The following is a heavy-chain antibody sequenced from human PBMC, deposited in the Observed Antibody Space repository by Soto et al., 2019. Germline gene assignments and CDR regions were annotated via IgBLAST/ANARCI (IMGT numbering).Heavy chain of an antibody. V-gene: IGHV3-48*01. CDR2: ISSSSSTI. J-gene: IGHJ4*02. D-gene: IGHD3-22*01. CDR3: ARDLYDSSGYYGY. Sequence: EVQLVESGGGLVQPGGSLRLSCAASGFTFSSYSMNWVRQAPGKGLEWVSYISSSSSTIYYADSMKGRFTISRDNAKNSLYLQMNSLRAEDTAVYYCARDLYDSSGYYGYWGQGTLVTVSS. CDR1: GFTFSSYS.